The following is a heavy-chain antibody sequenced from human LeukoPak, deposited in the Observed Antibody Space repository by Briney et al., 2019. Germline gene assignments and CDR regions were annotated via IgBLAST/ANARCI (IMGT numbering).Heavy chain of an antibody. Sequence: PSETLSLACSVSSYSISANSYWGWIRQSPGKGLEWIGSIHHGGNTYYNPPLMRRVTISMDTSKNQFSLNLSSVTAADTAVYYCARWLGKGFDMWGQGTKVTVSS. CDR3: ARWLGKGFDM. CDR1: SYSISANSY. J-gene: IGHJ3*02. CDR2: IHHGGNT. D-gene: IGHD3-22*01. V-gene: IGHV4-38-2*02.